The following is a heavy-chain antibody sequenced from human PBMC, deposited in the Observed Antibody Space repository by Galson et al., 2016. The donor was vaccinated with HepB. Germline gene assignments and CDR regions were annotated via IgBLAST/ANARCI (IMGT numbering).Heavy chain of an antibody. CDR3: ARDYDRRGWFDP. CDR2: IIPIVDSA. D-gene: IGHD3-16*01. Sequence: SVKVSCKASGGTFSSYLISWLRQAPGQGLEWMGGIIPIVDSANYAQKFRGRVTITADKTTSTAYMELRSLRSEDTAVYYCARDYDRRGWFDPWGQGTLVTVPS. CDR1: GGTFSSYL. J-gene: IGHJ5*02. V-gene: IGHV1-69*06.